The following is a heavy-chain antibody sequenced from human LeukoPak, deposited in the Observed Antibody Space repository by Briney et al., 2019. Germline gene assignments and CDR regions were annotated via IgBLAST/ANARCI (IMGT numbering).Heavy chain of an antibody. CDR1: GYTFTSYA. D-gene: IGHD1-26*01. CDR2: INTNAGNP. Sequence: ASVKVSCKASGYTFTSYAMNWVRQAPGQGLEWMGWINTNAGNPMYAQGFTGRFVFSLDTSVSTAYLQISSLKAEDTAVYYCARGPGIVGAGGAFNIWGQGTMVTVSS. CDR3: ARGPGIVGAGGAFNI. J-gene: IGHJ3*02. V-gene: IGHV7-4-1*02.